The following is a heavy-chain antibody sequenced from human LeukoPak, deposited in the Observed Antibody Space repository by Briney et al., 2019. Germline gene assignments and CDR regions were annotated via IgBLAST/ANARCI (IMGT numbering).Heavy chain of an antibody. CDR3: ARNGRYSNLPSAAYYYYYGDV. J-gene: IGHJ6*03. CDR1: GGSIRSYY. D-gene: IGHD4-11*01. Sequence: SETLSLTCTVSGGSIRSYYWRGIRQPAGKGLEWIGRIYTSGSTNYNPSLKSRVTISVDKSKNQFSLKLSSVTAADTAVYYCARNGRYSNLPSAAYYYYYGDVWGKGTTVTVSS. V-gene: IGHV4-4*07. CDR2: IYTSGST.